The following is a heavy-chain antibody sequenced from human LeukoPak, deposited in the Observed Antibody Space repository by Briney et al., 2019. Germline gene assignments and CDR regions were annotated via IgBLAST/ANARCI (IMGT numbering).Heavy chain of an antibody. D-gene: IGHD7-27*01. Sequence: GGSLRLSCAASGFTFSSYWMSWVRQAPGKGLEWVANIKQDGSEKYYVDSVKGRFTISRDNAKNSLYLQMNSLRAEDTAVYYCARVRGELGMGPFDYWGQGTLVTVSS. J-gene: IGHJ4*02. CDR3: ARVRGELGMGPFDY. CDR1: GFTFSSYW. CDR2: IKQDGSEK. V-gene: IGHV3-7*01.